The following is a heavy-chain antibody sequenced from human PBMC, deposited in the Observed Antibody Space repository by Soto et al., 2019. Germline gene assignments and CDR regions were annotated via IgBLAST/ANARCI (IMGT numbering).Heavy chain of an antibody. CDR1: GYSFTNYW. V-gene: IGHV5-10-1*01. CDR2: IDPSDSYT. Sequence: GESLKISCKGSGYSFTNYWISWVRQMPGKGLEWMGRIDPSDSYTNYSPSFQGHVTISADKSISTAYLQCSSLKASDTAMSYCARLQAAAGDNDLTLDYWAEATLVTVSS. D-gene: IGHD6-13*01. J-gene: IGHJ4*02. CDR3: ARLQAAAGDNDLTLDY.